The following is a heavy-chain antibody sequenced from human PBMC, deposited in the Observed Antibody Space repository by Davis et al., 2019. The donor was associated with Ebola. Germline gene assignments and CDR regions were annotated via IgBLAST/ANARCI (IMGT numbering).Heavy chain of an antibody. D-gene: IGHD3-10*01. CDR3: SRGGAGKFDY. J-gene: IGHJ4*02. CDR2: IKQDGSEI. CDR1: GFTFSSYW. Sequence: GGSLRLSCAVSGFTFSSYWMSWVRQAPGKGLEWVANIKQDGSEINYVDSVKGRFTISRDNTKNSLYLQMNSLRDEDTARYYCSRGGAGKFDYWGQGTLVTVSS. V-gene: IGHV3-7*01.